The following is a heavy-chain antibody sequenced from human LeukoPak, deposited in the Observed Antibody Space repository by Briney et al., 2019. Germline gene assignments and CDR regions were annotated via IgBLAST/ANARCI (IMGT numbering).Heavy chain of an antibody. J-gene: IGHJ4*02. CDR1: GYSISSNYY. Sequence: SETLSLTCTVSGYSISSNYYWGWIRQPPGKGLEWIGSIYHSGSTYYNPSLKSRVTILIDTSKNQFSLKLSSVTAADTAVYYCAKRGNWGFFDYWGQGTLVTVSS. CDR2: IYHSGST. D-gene: IGHD7-27*01. CDR3: AKRGNWGFFDY. V-gene: IGHV4-38-2*02.